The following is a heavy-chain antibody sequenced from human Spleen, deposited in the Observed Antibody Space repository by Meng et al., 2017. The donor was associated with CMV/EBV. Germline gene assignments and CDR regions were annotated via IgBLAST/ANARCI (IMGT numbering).Heavy chain of an antibody. CDR3: ARGREGAYYDSSGYYYPYYYYYGMDV. CDR1: GYIFSTYS. CDR2: MNPNSGNT. Sequence: GGSLRLSCKSSGYIFSTYSIGWVRQMPGKGLEWMGWMNPNSGNTGYAQKFQGRVTITRNTSISTAYMELSSLRSEDTAVYYCARGREGAYYDSSGYYYPYYYYYGMDVRGQGTTVTVSS. J-gene: IGHJ6*02. V-gene: IGHV1-8*03. D-gene: IGHD3-22*01.